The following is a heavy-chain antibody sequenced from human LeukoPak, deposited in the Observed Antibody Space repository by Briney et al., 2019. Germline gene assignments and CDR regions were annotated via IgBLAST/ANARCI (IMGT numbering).Heavy chain of an antibody. CDR1: GFTFSSYA. J-gene: IGHJ4*02. D-gene: IGHD6-19*01. CDR3: ARGTSSGPFDY. Sequence: PGGSLRLSCAASGFTFSSYAMSWVRQAPGKGLEWVSAISGSGGSTYYADSVKGRFTISRDNAKNSLYLQMNSLRAEDTAVYYCARGTSSGPFDYWGQGTLVTVSS. V-gene: IGHV3-23*01. CDR2: ISGSGGST.